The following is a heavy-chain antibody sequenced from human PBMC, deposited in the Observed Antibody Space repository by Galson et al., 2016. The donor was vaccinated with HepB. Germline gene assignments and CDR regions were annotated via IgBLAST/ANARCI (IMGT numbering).Heavy chain of an antibody. CDR2: IYNAVSNNYIPSP. D-gene: IGHD1-26*01. CDR1: GVSVSGGSPF. Sequence: SETLSLTCTVSGVSVSGGSPFWTWIRQPPGKRLEWIGDIYNAVSNNYIPSPNYNPSLRSRVTISLDTSKNQFSLRLSSVTAADTAFYFCARDNHGSYFDYWGHGTLITVSS. J-gene: IGHJ4*01. V-gene: IGHV4-61*01. CDR3: ARDNHGSYFDY.